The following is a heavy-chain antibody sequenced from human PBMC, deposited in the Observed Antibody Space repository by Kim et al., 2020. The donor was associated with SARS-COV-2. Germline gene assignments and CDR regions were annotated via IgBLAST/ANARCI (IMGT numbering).Heavy chain of an antibody. CDR1: GFSFSAYA. Sequence: GGSLRLSCAASGFSFSAYAMHWVRQAPGKGLEWMAVISYEGSEKYYADSVRGRLTISRDNSENMLYLHLTDLRPEDTAVYYCARVSFEQRGSPQNWFDPWGQGTLVTVSA. V-gene: IGHV3-30*04. D-gene: IGHD3-10*01. CDR3: ARVSFEQRGSPQNWFDP. CDR2: ISYEGSEK. J-gene: IGHJ5*02.